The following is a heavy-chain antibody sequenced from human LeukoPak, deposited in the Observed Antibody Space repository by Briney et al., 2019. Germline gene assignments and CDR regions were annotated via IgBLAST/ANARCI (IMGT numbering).Heavy chain of an antibody. J-gene: IGHJ6*02. D-gene: IGHD3-10*01. CDR3: AKYCYGSGDSFAMDV. CDR2: ISGAGSSK. CDR1: HFTFSYCA. Sequence: GWALRLSFASSHFTFSYCALNGVRQTPGKGVDGVSAISGAGSSKYYADSVKGRFTISRDNSKDTLYLQMNSLRVEDTALYYCAKYCYGSGDSFAMDVWGQGTTVSVSS. V-gene: IGHV3-23*01.